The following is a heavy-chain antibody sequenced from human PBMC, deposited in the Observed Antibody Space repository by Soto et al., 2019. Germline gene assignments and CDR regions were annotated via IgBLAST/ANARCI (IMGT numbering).Heavy chain of an antibody. CDR1: GFTFSSYA. CDR3: AKGHIRDYCSGTSCSGGFDP. V-gene: IGHV3-23*01. CDR2: ISGSGGST. D-gene: IGHD2-2*01. Sequence: LRLSCAASGFTFSSYAMSWVRQAPGKGLEWVSAISGSGGSTYYADSVKGRFTISRDNSKNTLYLQMNSLRAEDTAVYYCAKGHIRDYCSGTSCSGGFDPWGQGTLVTVSS. J-gene: IGHJ5*02.